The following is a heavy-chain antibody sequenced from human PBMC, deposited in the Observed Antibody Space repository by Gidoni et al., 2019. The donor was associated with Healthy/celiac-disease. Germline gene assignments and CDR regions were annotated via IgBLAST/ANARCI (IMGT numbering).Heavy chain of an antibody. J-gene: IGHJ4*02. Sequence: EVQLLESGGGLVQPGGSLILSCAASGFTFSSYAMSWVRQAPGKGLEWVSAISGSGGSTYYADAVKGRFTISRDNSKNTLYLQMNSLRAEDTAVYYCAKTVKRWLQRGEFDYWGQGTLVTVSS. CDR2: ISGSGGST. CDR3: AKTVKRWLQRGEFDY. D-gene: IGHD5-12*01. CDR1: GFTFSSYA. V-gene: IGHV3-23*01.